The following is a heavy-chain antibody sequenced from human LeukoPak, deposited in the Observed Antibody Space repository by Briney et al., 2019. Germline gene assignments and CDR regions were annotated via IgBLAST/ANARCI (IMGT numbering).Heavy chain of an antibody. Sequence: SETLSLTCTVSGGSISSSSYYWGWIRQPPGKGLEWIGSIDYRGSTYYNPSLKSRATILLDTSKTQSSLKLSSVTAADTAVYYCAMSVRIRHPLDYWGQGTLVTVSS. V-gene: IGHV4-39*07. J-gene: IGHJ4*02. D-gene: IGHD5-18*01. CDR2: IDYRGST. CDR3: AMSVRIRHPLDY. CDR1: GGSISSSSYY.